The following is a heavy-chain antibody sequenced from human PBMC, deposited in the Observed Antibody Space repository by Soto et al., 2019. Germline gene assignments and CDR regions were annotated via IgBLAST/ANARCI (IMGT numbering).Heavy chain of an antibody. Sequence: ASVKVSCKASGGTFSSYAISWVRQAPGQGLEWMGGIIPIFGTANYAQKFQGRVTITADESTSTAYMELSSLRSEDTAVYYCARGGDYYDSSGYLSYGMDVWGQGTTVPVSS. J-gene: IGHJ6*02. CDR2: IIPIFGTA. V-gene: IGHV1-69*13. CDR3: ARGGDYYDSSGYLSYGMDV. CDR1: GGTFSSYA. D-gene: IGHD3-22*01.